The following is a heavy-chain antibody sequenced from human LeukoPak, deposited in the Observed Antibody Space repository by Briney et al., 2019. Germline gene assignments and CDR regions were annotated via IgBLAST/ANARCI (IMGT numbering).Heavy chain of an antibody. CDR2: IYYSGST. CDR3: ARGGGEWFPDY. J-gene: IGHJ4*02. D-gene: IGHD3-3*01. Sequence: SETLSLTCTVSGGSISSSSYYWGWIRQPPGKGLEWIGSIYYSGSTYYNPSLKSRVTISVDTSKNQFSLKLSSVTAADTAVYYCARGGGEWFPDYWDQGTLVTVSS. CDR1: GGSISSSSYY. V-gene: IGHV4-39*01.